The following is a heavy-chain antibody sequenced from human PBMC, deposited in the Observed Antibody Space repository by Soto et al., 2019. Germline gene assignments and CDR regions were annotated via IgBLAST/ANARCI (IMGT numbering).Heavy chain of an antibody. J-gene: IGHJ4*02. CDR1: GGSFSGYY. Sequence: PSETLSLTCAAYGGSFSGYYWSWIRQPPGKGLEWIGEINHSGSTNYNPSLKSRVTISVDTSKNQFSLQLTPVTVEDTAVYYCATSYGNAWYTYWGQGTQVTVSS. CDR2: INHSGST. V-gene: IGHV4-34*01. D-gene: IGHD6-13*01. CDR3: ATSYGNAWYTY.